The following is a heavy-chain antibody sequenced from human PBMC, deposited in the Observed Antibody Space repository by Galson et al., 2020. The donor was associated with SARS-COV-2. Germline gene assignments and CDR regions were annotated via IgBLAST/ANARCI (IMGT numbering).Heavy chain of an antibody. CDR3: AKLAEGRRSSEDY. Sequence: TVSRGPISGYYWSWIRQTPGKKLEWLGSIYSTGTTDYYPSLKSRVTISVDTSKNQFSLTLISVTAADTAVYYCAKLAEGRRSSEDYWGQGTLVTVSS. J-gene: IGHJ4*02. V-gene: IGHV4-59*08. CDR1: RGPISGYY. CDR2: IYSTGTT.